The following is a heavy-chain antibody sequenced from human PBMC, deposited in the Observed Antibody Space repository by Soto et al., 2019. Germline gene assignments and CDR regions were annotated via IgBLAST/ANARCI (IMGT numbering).Heavy chain of an antibody. CDR2: MNPNSGNT. Sequence: QVQLVQSGAEVKKPGASVKVSCKASGYTFTSYDINWVRQATGQGLEWMGWMNPNSGNTDYAQKFQGRVTMTRNTAISTAYMEVSSLRSEDAAVYYCAIERSLAADYWGQGTLVTVSS. CDR1: GYTFTSYD. V-gene: IGHV1-8*01. D-gene: IGHD6-25*01. J-gene: IGHJ4*02. CDR3: AIERSLAADY.